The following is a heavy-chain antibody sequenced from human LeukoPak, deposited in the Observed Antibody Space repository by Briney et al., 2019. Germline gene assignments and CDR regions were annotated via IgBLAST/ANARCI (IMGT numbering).Heavy chain of an antibody. CDR2: IYHRGST. CDR1: GYSISSGYY. D-gene: IGHD2-21*02. CDR3: ARRTRAYCGGDCYSGIDY. Sequence: SETLSLTCTVSGYSISSGYYWGWIRQPPGKGLEWIGTIYHRGSTYYNPSLKSRVTISVDTSKNQFSLKLSSVTAADTAVYYCARRTRAYCGGDCYSGIDYWGQGTLVTVSS. J-gene: IGHJ4*02. V-gene: IGHV4-38-2*02.